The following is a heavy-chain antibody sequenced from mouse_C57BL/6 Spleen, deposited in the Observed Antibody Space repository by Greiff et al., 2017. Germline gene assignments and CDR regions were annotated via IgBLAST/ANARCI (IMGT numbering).Heavy chain of an antibody. V-gene: IGHV1-82*01. Sequence: QVQLQQSGPELVKPGASVKISCKASGYAFSSSWMNWVKQRPGKGLEWIGRIYPGDGDTNYNGKFKGKATLTADKSSSTAYMQLSSLTSEDSAVYFCTRPVVAKGFAYWGQGTLVTVSA. CDR3: TRPVVAKGFAY. CDR1: GYAFSSSW. D-gene: IGHD1-1*01. J-gene: IGHJ3*01. CDR2: IYPGDGDT.